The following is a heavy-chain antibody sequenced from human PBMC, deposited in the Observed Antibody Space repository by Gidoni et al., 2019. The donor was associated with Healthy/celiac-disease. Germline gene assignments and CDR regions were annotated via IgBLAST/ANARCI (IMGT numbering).Heavy chain of an antibody. CDR2: ISGSGGST. D-gene: IGHD3-22*01. V-gene: IGHV3-23*01. CDR1: GFTFSSYA. CDR3: AKDLDYYDSSGYEYFDY. J-gene: IGHJ4*02. Sequence: EVQLLESGGGLVQPGGSLRLSCAASGFTFSSYAMSWVRQAPGKGLEWVSAISGSGGSTYYADSVKGRFTISRDNSKNTLYLQMNSLRAEETAVYYCAKDLDYYDSSGYEYFDYWGQGTLVTVSS.